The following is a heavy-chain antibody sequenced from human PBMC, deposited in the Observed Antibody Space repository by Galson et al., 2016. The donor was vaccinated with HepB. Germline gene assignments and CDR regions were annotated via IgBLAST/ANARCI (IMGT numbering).Heavy chain of an antibody. CDR3: VRGLGDY. J-gene: IGHJ4*02. CDR2: INTNTGNP. V-gene: IGHV7-4-1*02. D-gene: IGHD7-27*01. Sequence: LEWMGWINTNTGNPTYAQGFTGRFVFSLDTSVSTAYLQISSLKAEDTAIYYCVRGLGDYWGQGTLVTVSS.